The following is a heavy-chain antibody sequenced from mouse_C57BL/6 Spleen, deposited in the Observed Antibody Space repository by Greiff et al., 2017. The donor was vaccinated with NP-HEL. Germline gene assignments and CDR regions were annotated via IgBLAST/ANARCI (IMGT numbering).Heavy chain of an antibody. CDR3: ARHSTSGYFDY. Sequence: VQLKESGGDLVKPGGSLKLSCAASGFTFSSYGMSWVRQTPDKRLEWVATISSGGSYTYYPDSVKGRFTISRDNAKNTLYLQMSSLKSEDTAMYYCARHSTSGYFDYWGQGTTLTVSS. CDR2: ISSGGSYT. D-gene: IGHD1-1*01. V-gene: IGHV5-6*01. J-gene: IGHJ2*01. CDR1: GFTFSSYG.